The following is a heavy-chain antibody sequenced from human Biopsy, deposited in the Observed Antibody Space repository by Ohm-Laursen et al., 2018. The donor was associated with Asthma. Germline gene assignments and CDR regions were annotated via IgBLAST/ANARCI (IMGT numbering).Heavy chain of an antibody. CDR2: IYYSGST. Sequence: TLSLTCSASGRSINIGDYYWSWIRHHPVKGLEWIGHIYYSGSTYYNPSLKSRVSISLDTSKNQFSLSLTSVTAADTAVYYCARTTYGHDGFDPWGQGTLVTVSS. D-gene: IGHD4-17*01. CDR3: ARTTYGHDGFDP. CDR1: GRSINIGDYY. V-gene: IGHV4-31*03. J-gene: IGHJ5*02.